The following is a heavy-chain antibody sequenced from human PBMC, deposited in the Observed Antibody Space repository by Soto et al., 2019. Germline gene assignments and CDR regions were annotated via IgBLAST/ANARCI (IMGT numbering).Heavy chain of an antibody. J-gene: IGHJ4*02. V-gene: IGHV4-34*01. CDR2: INHSGST. CDR1: GGSFSGYY. CDR3: ARGERVGSSSCNDY. Sequence: SETLSLTCAVYGGSFSGYYWSWIRQPPGKGLEWIGEINHSGSTNYNPSLKSRVTISVDTSKNQFSLKLSSVTAADTAVYYCARGERVGSSSCNDYWGRGTLVTVSS. D-gene: IGHD6-13*01.